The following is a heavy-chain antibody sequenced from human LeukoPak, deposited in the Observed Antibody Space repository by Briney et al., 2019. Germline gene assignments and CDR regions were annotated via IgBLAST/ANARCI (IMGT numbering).Heavy chain of an antibody. Sequence: GGSLRLSCAASRFTFTDYGMHWVRQPPGKGLEWVALIWYDGSGKYYADSVKGRFTISRDNSKNTLYLQMNSLRAEDTAVYYCARDWCGGGSCYYFDHWGQGTLVTVSS. CDR1: RFTFTDYG. CDR3: ARDWCGGGSCYYFDH. CDR2: IWYDGSGK. D-gene: IGHD2-15*01. V-gene: IGHV3-33*01. J-gene: IGHJ4*02.